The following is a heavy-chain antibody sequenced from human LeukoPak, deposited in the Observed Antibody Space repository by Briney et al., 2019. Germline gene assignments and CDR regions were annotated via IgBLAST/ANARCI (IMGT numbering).Heavy chain of an antibody. CDR2: ISWNSGSI. J-gene: IGHJ4*02. Sequence: GRSLRLSCAASGFTFDDYAMHWVRQAPGKGLEWVSGISWNSGSIGYADSVRGRFTISRDNAKNSLYLQMNSLRAEDMALYYCAKDSGSYSTSFDYWGQGTLVTVSS. V-gene: IGHV3-9*03. CDR1: GFTFDDYA. D-gene: IGHD1-26*01. CDR3: AKDSGSYSTSFDY.